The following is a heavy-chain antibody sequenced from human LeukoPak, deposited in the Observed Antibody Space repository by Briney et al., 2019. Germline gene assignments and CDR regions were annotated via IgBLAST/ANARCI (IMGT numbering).Heavy chain of an antibody. J-gene: IGHJ4*02. V-gene: IGHV4-39*01. CDR3: GRHYSSGWYYFDY. D-gene: IGHD6-19*01. CDR1: GGSISSYSYSHY. CDR2: IYYSGTT. Sequence: SETLSLTCTVSGGSISSYSYSHYWGWIRQPPGKGLEWIGSIYYSGTTYYNPSLKSRVTISVDTSKNQFSLKLSFVTAADTAVYYCGRHYSSGWYYFDYWGQGTLVTVSS.